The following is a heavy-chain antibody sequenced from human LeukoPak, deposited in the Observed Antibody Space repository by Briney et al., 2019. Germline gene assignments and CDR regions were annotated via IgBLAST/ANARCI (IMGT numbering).Heavy chain of an antibody. CDR3: ASVTGSSLSRNYFDP. J-gene: IGHJ5*02. Sequence: PGRSLRLSCVASGFAFDDYVMHWVRQAPGKGLEWVSGISWDGANTGYADSVRGRFTISRDNAKNSLYLQMNSLRTEDTALYYCASVTGSSLSRNYFDPWGQGTLVTVSS. D-gene: IGHD6-6*01. CDR1: GFAFDDYV. CDR2: ISWDGANT. V-gene: IGHV3-9*01.